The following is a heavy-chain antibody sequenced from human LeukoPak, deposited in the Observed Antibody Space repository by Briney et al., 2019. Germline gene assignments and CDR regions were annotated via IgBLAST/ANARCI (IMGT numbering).Heavy chain of an antibody. CDR3: AQSLGSGNWIGNWFDP. CDR2: IYYTGRT. D-gene: IGHD1-1*01. V-gene: IGHV4-39*01. J-gene: IGHJ5*02. Sequence: PSETLSLTCTVSGGSISSSSHSWGWIRQPPGKGLEWTGTIYYTGRTYYNPSLESRLTISVDTSKNQFSLKLTSVTAADTAIYYCAQSLGSGNWIGNWFDPWGQGTLVTVS. CDR1: GGSISSSSHS.